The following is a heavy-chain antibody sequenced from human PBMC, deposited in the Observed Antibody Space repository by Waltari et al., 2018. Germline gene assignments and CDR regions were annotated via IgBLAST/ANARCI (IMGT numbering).Heavy chain of an antibody. CDR3: ARKGLIYFDWREHNWFDP. CDR2: INHSGST. J-gene: IGHJ5*02. D-gene: IGHD3-9*01. Sequence: QVQLQQWGAGLLKPSETLSLTCAVYGGSFSGYYWSWIRQPPGKGLEWIGEINHSGSTNYTPSLKSRVTISVDTSKNQFSLKLSSVTAADTAVYYCARKGLIYFDWREHNWFDPWGQGTLVTVSS. CDR1: GGSFSGYY. V-gene: IGHV4-34*01.